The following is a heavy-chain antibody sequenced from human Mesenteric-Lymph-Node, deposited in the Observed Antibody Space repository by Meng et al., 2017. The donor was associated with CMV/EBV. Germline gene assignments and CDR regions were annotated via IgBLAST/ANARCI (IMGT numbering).Heavy chain of an antibody. J-gene: IGHJ6*02. CDR3: ARERGGDLYHYYGMDV. D-gene: IGHD4-17*01. CDR2: ISSSSLTI. Sequence: GGSLRLSCAASGFTLSSYSMNWVRQVPGRDLEWLSYISSSSLTIWYADSVKGRFTISRDNAKISLHLQLNSLRAEDTAVYYCARERGGDLYHYYGMDVWGQGTTVTVSS. CDR1: GFTLSSYS. V-gene: IGHV3-48*04.